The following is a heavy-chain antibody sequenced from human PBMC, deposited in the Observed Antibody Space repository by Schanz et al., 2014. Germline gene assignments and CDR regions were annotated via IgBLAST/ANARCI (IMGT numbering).Heavy chain of an antibody. CDR2: IDGEGSDT. D-gene: IGHD7-27*01. CDR1: GFTFSNNW. CDR3: ARENLNWEAFHI. V-gene: IGHV3-74*01. Sequence: LLVESGGGLVQPGGCLRLSCAASGFTFSNNWMHWFRQGPGKGLSWVARIDGEGSDTRYADSVKGRFTISRDNAKNSLYLEMTSLRGEDTAVYYCARENLNWEAFHIWGQGTVVTVSS. J-gene: IGHJ3*02.